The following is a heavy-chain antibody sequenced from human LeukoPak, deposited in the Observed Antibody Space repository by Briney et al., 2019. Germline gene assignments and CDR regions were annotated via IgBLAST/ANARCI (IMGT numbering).Heavy chain of an antibody. V-gene: IGHV4-59*08. Sequence: SETLSLTCTVSGGSISSYYWSWTRQPPGKGLEWIGYIYYSGSTNSNPSLKSRVTISVDTSKSQFSLKLSSVTAADTAVYYCARLLFRYCSGGSCPDAFDIWGQGTMVTVSS. J-gene: IGHJ3*02. D-gene: IGHD2-15*01. CDR3: ARLLFRYCSGGSCPDAFDI. CDR1: GGSISSYY. CDR2: IYYSGST.